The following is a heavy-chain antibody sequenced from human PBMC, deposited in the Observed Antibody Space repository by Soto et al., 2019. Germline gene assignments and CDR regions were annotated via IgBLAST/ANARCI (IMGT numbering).Heavy chain of an antibody. D-gene: IGHD4-4*01. J-gene: IGHJ4*02. CDR3: WRDDDNNCGDHGC. CDR2: IVHGGTT. Sequence: PSETLSLTCTVSGYSISSGYFWAWIRQPPGKGLEWIGNIVHGGTTHYNPSLKSRVSISVDTSKNQFSLNLGFVTAADTAVYSCWRDDDNNCGDHGCWGQGTLVTVSS. V-gene: IGHV4-38-2*02. CDR1: GYSISSGYF.